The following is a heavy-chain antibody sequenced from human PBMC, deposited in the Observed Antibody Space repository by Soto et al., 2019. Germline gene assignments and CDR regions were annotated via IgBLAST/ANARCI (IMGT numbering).Heavy chain of an antibody. CDR2: INHSGST. Sequence: SETLSLTCAVYGGSFSGYYWSWIRQPPGKGLEWIGEINHSGSTNYNPSFKSRVTISVDQSTNKSSLRLSSVTAADTAVYYCARFRSRYCSGGSCHVVYWGQGTLVTVSS. V-gene: IGHV4-34*01. D-gene: IGHD2-15*01. J-gene: IGHJ4*02. CDR1: GGSFSGYY. CDR3: ARFRSRYCSGGSCHVVY.